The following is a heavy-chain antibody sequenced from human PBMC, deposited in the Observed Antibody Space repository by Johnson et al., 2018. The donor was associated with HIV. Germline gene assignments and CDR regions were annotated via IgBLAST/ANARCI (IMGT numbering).Heavy chain of an antibody. Sequence: DVQLVESGGGLVQPGGSLKLSCAASGFTLSINYMSWVRQAPGKGLEWVSVIFGGGSTHYADSVQGRFTISRDNSKNTLYLQMNSLRAEDTAVYYCARGAPQWELLFGAFDIWGQGTMVTVSS. J-gene: IGHJ3*02. D-gene: IGHD1-26*01. V-gene: IGHV3-66*02. CDR3: ARGAPQWELLFGAFDI. CDR1: GFTLSINY. CDR2: IFGGGST.